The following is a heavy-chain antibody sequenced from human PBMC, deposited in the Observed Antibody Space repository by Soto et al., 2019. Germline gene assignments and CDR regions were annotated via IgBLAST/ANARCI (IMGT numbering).Heavy chain of an antibody. J-gene: IGHJ4*02. CDR3: ATDRGFRGYCSGGSCYCL. CDR2: FDPEDGET. D-gene: IGHD2-15*01. Sequence: VASVKVSCKVSGYTLTELSMHWVRQAPGKGLEWMGGFDPEDGETIYAQKFQGRVTMTEDTSTDTAYMELSSLRSEDTAVYYCATDRGFRGYCSGGSCYCLWGQGTLVTVSS. V-gene: IGHV1-24*01. CDR1: GYTLTELS.